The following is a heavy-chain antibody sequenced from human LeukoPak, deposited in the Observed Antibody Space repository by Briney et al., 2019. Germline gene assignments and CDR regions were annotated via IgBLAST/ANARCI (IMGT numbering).Heavy chain of an antibody. CDR3: ARGDIVVVPPAHAFDI. CDR2: INPNSGGT. Sequence: GASVKVSCKASGGTFSSYAISWVRQAPGQGLEWMGWINPNSGGTNYAQKFQGWVTMTRDTSISTAYMELNRLRSDDTAVYYCARGDIVVVPPAHAFDIWGQGTMVTVSS. D-gene: IGHD2-2*01. V-gene: IGHV1-2*04. CDR1: GGTFSSYA. J-gene: IGHJ3*02.